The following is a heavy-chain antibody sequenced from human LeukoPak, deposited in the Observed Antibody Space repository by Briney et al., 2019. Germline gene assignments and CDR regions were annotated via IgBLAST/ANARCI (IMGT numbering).Heavy chain of an antibody. CDR3: AKDDYSGYDQTFDY. CDR1: GFTFSSYA. Sequence: GGSLRLSCAASGFTFSSYAMSGVRQAPGKGLEWVSAISGSGGSTYYADSVKGRFTISRDNSKNTLYLQMNSLRAEDTAVYYCAKDDYSGYDQTFDYWGQGTLVTVSS. V-gene: IGHV3-23*01. D-gene: IGHD5-12*01. J-gene: IGHJ4*02. CDR2: ISGSGGST.